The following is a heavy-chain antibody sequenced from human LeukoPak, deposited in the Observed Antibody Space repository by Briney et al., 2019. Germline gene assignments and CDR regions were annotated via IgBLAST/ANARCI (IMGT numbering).Heavy chain of an antibody. D-gene: IGHD6-13*01. CDR1: GFTFSSYA. J-gene: IGHJ5*02. CDR3: ARDRCSSSWCHNWFDP. Sequence: PGGSLRLSCAASGFTFSSYAMHWVRQAPGEGLEWVAVISYDGSNKYYADSVKGRFTISRDNSKNTLYLQMNSLRAEDTAVYYCARDRCSSSWCHNWFDPWGQGTLVTVSS. V-gene: IGHV3-30-3*01. CDR2: ISYDGSNK.